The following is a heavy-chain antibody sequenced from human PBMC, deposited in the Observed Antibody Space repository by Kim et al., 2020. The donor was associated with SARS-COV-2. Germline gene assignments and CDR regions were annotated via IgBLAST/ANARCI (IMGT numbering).Heavy chain of an antibody. Sequence: GGSLRLSCAASGFSFTTYDMTWVRQAPGRGLEWVSSISTRGDYIHYADSVKGRFTLSRDNARNSLYLQMNSLRTGDTAVYYCVRGIATVGRQFLHWGQGALVIISS. CDR2: ISTRGDYI. CDR3: VRGIATVGRQFLH. V-gene: IGHV3-21*01. CDR1: GFSFTTYD. J-gene: IGHJ4*02. D-gene: IGHD6-13*01.